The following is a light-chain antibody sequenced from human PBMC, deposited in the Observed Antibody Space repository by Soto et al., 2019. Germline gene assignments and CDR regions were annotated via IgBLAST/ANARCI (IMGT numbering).Light chain of an antibody. J-gene: IGKJ1*01. V-gene: IGKV3-11*01. CDR2: AAS. Sequence: EIVLTQSPATLSLSPGERATLSCGASQSVSSYLAWYQQKPGQAPRLIIYAASNRATGIPARFSGSGSGTDFTLTISSLEPEDFAVYYCQQRSNWPWTFGQGTKVEIK. CDR3: QQRSNWPWT. CDR1: QSVSSY.